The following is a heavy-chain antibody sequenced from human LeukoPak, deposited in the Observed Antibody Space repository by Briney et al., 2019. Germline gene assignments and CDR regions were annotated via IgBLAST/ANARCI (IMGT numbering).Heavy chain of an antibody. D-gene: IGHD3-22*01. J-gene: IGHJ4*02. Sequence: SETLSLTCAVYGGSFSGYYWSWIRQPPGKGLEWIGEINHSGSTNYNPSLKSRVTISVDTSKNQFSLKLSSVTAADTAVYYCARGHYYDKGPDYWGQGTLVTVSS. CDR1: GGSFSGYY. CDR2: INHSGST. V-gene: IGHV4-34*01. CDR3: ARGHYYDKGPDY.